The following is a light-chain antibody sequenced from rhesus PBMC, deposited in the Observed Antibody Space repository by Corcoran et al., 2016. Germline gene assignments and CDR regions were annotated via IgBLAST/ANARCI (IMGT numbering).Light chain of an antibody. Sequence: DIQMTQSPSSLSASVGDTVTITCRASQSITIWLDWYQQKPGKAPKLLICKASSLQSGGPSRYSGDGSGTDFTLTISSLQPEDFANYYCLQCSSRPCTFGPGTKLVIK. J-gene: IGKJ3*01. CDR1: QSITIW. CDR3: LQCSSRPCT. CDR2: KAS. V-gene: IGKV1-22*01.